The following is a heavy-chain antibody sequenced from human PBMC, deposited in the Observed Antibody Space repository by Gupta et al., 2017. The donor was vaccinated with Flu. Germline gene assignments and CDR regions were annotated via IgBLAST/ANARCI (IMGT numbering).Heavy chain of an antibody. CDR2: IRGSGDST. Sequence: EVQLLESGGGLVQPGGSLRLSCAASRFTFSSYAMSWARQAPGKGLEWVSAIRGSGDSTYYADSVKGRFTISRDNSKNTLYLQMNSLRAEDTAVYYCAKDQYGGNSGVLDYWGQGTLVTVSS. CDR3: AKDQYGGNSGVLDY. D-gene: IGHD2-21*02. V-gene: IGHV3-23*01. CDR1: RFTFSSYA. J-gene: IGHJ4*02.